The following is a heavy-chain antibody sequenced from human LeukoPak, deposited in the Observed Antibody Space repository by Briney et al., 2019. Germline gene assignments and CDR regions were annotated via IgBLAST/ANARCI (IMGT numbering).Heavy chain of an antibody. V-gene: IGHV4-34*01. J-gene: IGHJ5*02. Sequence: SETLSLTCAVYGGSFSGYYWSWIRQPPGKGLEWIGEINHSGRSNYNPSLKSRVTISVDTSKNQFSLKLSSVTAADTAVYYCARGVRWIAYYYGSGSYSNWFDPWGQGTLVTVSS. CDR1: GGSFSGYY. CDR3: ARGVRWIAYYYGSGSYSNWFDP. D-gene: IGHD3-10*01. CDR2: INHSGRS.